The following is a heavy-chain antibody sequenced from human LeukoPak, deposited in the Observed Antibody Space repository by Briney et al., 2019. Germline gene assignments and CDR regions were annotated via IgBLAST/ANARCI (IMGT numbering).Heavy chain of an antibody. D-gene: IGHD3-22*01. V-gene: IGHV3-48*04. CDR3: ARDNPHDYYDTSGSVWAIDY. CDR2: ISSGPTTV. CDR1: GFTFSRYN. Sequence: PGGSLRLSCAASGFTFSRYNMNWVRQAPGKGLEWVSYISSGPTTVYYADSVKGRFTISRDNARNSVYLQMTDLGAEDTAVYYCARDNPHDYYDTSGSVWAIDYWGEGSLVAVSS. J-gene: IGHJ4*02.